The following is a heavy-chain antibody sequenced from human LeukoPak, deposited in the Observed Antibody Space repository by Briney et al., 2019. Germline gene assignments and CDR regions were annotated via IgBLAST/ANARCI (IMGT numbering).Heavy chain of an antibody. D-gene: IGHD1-26*01. CDR2: ISAYNGNT. J-gene: IGHJ4*02. CDR1: GYTFTSND. Sequence: ASVKLSCKASGYTFTSNDISWVRQAPGQGLEWMGWISAYNGNTNYAQKLQGRVTMTTDTSTSTAYMELRSLRSDDTAVYYCAKNGSGSYLDDYWGQGTLVTVSS. V-gene: IGHV1-18*01. CDR3: AKNGSGSYLDDY.